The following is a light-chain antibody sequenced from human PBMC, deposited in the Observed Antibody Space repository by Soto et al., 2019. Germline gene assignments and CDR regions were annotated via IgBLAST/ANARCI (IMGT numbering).Light chain of an antibody. CDR3: QQSYSTPRT. V-gene: IGKV1-39*01. CDR2: AAS. Sequence: DIQMTQSPSSLSASVGDRVTITCRASQSISRYLHWYQQKPGEAPKLLIYAASSLQSGVPSRFSGSGSGTDFTLTISTLQPEDFATYYCQQSYSTPRTFGQGTKG. J-gene: IGKJ1*01. CDR1: QSISRY.